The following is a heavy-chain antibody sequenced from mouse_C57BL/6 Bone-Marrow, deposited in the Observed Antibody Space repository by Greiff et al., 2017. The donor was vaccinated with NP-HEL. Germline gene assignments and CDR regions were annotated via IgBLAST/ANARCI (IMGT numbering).Heavy chain of an antibody. J-gene: IGHJ2*01. CDR3: ARRSTMITSDY. CDR1: GYTFTSYW. CDR2: IDPSDSYT. D-gene: IGHD2-4*01. V-gene: IGHV1-50*01. Sequence: VQLQQPGAELVKPGASVKLSCKASGYTFTSYWMPWVKQRPGQGLEWIGEIDPSDSYTNYNQKFKGKATLTVDTSSSTAYMQLISLTSEDSAVYYCARRSTMITSDYWGQGTTLTVSS.